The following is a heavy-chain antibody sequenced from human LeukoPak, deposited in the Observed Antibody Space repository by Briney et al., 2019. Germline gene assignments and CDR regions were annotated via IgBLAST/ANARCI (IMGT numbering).Heavy chain of an antibody. J-gene: IGHJ5*02. CDR2: SYYTGNT. CDR3: ARARDCSGGSCYQFNWFDP. D-gene: IGHD2-15*01. CDR1: GGSISSGAYY. Sequence: SETLSLTCSVSGGSISSGAYYWSWIRQHPGKGLEWIGYSYYTGNTYYNPSLKSRVTISVDTSKNQFSLNLSSVTAADTAAYYCARARDCSGGSCYQFNWFDPWGQGTLVTVSS. V-gene: IGHV4-31*03.